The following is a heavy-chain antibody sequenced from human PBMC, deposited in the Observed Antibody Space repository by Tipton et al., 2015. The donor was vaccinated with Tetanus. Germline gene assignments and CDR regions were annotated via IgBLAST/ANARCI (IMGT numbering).Heavy chain of an antibody. CDR2: IYSGGST. Sequence: SLRLSCAASGFTVSSNYMSWVRQAPGKGLEWVSVIYSGGSTYYADTVKGRFTISRDNSKNTRYLQMNSLRAEDTAVYYCAVGKGHSSSWKYYFYGMVVGAQGTTVPVSS. CDR1: GFTVSSNY. V-gene: IGHV3-53*01. D-gene: IGHD6-13*01. J-gene: IGHJ6*02. CDR3: AVGKGHSSSWKYYFYGMVV.